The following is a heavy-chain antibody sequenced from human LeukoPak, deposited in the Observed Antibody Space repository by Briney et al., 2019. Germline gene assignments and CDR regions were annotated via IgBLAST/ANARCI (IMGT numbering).Heavy chain of an antibody. Sequence: SETLSLTCTVSGGPISSSSYYWGWIRQPPGKGLEWIGSIYYSGSTYYNPSLKSRVTISVDTSKNQFSLKLSSVTAADTAVYYCARAPPYCSSTSCYTFYFDYWGQGTLVTVSS. V-gene: IGHV4-39*07. J-gene: IGHJ4*02. CDR1: GGPISSSSYY. CDR2: IYYSGST. CDR3: ARAPPYCSSTSCYTFYFDY. D-gene: IGHD2-2*02.